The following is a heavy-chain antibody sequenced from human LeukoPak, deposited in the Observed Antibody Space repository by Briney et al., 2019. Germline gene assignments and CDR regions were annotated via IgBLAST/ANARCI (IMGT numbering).Heavy chain of an antibody. CDR3: ARGKTYYDISKDAFDI. J-gene: IGHJ3*02. CDR2: IYYSGST. V-gene: IGHV4-59*01. CDR1: SGSISSYY. Sequence: SETLSLTCTVSSGSISSYYWSWIRQPPGKGLEWIGYIYYSGSTNYNPSLKSRVTISVDTSKNQFSLKLISVTAADTAVYYCARGKTYYDISKDAFDIWGQGTMVTVSS. D-gene: IGHD3-22*01.